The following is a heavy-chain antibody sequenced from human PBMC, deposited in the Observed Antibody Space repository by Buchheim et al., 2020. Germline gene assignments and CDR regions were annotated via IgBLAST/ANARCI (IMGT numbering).Heavy chain of an antibody. Sequence: EVQLVESGGGLVQPGGSLRLSCAASGFTFSSYSMNWVRQAPGKGLEWVSYISSSSSTIYYADSVKGRFTISRDNAKNSLYLQMNSLRDEDTAVYYCARSYCTNGVCSRYYYYGMDVWGQGTT. D-gene: IGHD2-8*01. CDR2: ISSSSSTI. CDR3: ARSYCTNGVCSRYYYYGMDV. CDR1: GFTFSSYS. V-gene: IGHV3-48*02. J-gene: IGHJ6*02.